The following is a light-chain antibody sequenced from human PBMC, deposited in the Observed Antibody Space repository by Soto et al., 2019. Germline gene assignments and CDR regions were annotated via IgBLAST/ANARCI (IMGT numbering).Light chain of an antibody. CDR1: SSDVGGYDS. Sequence: QSVLTQPPSASGSPGQSVTISCSGTSSDVGGYDSVSWYQHHPGKVPKLIIFDVDKWPSGVPDRFSGFKSGNTASLTVSGLRAEDEADYYCSSYVGSTTFVFGTGTKLTVL. V-gene: IGLV2-8*01. CDR2: DVD. CDR3: SSYVGSTTFV. J-gene: IGLJ1*01.